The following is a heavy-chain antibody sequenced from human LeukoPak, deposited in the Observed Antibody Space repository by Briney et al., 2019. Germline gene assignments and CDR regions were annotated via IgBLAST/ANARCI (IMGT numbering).Heavy chain of an antibody. V-gene: IGHV3-30*04. CDR1: GFTFSSYA. CDR3: ARDPNIYGSGAMVDP. Sequence: PGRSLRLSCAASGFTFSSYAMHWVRQAPGKGLEWVAVISYDGSNKYYADSVKGRFTISRDNSKNTLYLQMNSLRAEDAAVYYCARDPNIYGSGAMVDPWGQGTLVTVSS. D-gene: IGHD3-10*01. J-gene: IGHJ5*02. CDR2: ISYDGSNK.